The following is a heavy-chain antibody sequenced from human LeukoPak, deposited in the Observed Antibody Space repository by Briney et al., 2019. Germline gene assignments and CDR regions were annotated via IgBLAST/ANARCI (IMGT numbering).Heavy chain of an antibody. V-gene: IGHV4-61*02. CDR1: GGSISSGSYY. J-gene: IGHJ5*02. D-gene: IGHD2-15*01. CDR3: ARVSYCSGGSCYRVSWFDP. CDR2: IYTSGST. Sequence: SQTLSLTCTVSGGSISSGSYYWSWIRQPAGKGLEWIGRIYTSGSTNYNPSLKSRVTISVDTSKNQFSLKLSPVTAADTAVYYCARVSYCSGGSCYRVSWFDPWGQGTLVAVSS.